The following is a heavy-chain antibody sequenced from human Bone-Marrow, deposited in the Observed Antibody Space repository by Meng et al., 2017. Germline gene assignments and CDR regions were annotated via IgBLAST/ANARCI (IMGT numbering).Heavy chain of an antibody. CDR1: GSTCSSCA. Sequence: LVACGGVVCQSRRHLRLSGGASGSTCSSCAIDWVRQAQGKGLEWVAVISYDGINKYYADSVKGRFTISRDNSKNTLYLQMNSLRAEDTAVYYCARDREVGEFDYWGQGTLVTVSS. CDR3: ARDREVGEFDY. CDR2: ISYDGINK. V-gene: IGHV3-30*01. J-gene: IGHJ4*02. D-gene: IGHD1-26*01.